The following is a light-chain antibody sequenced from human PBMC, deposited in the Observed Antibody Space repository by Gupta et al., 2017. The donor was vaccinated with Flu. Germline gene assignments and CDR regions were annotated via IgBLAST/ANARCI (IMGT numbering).Light chain of an antibody. V-gene: IGLV1-47*01. CDR2: RND. CDR3: ATWDDSLSGRV. Sequence: SNSNVGNNYLYWYQQLPGTAPKLLVYRNDQRPSGVPDRFSGSKSGTSASLAISGPRSEDEADYYCATWDDSLSGRVFGGGTKLTVL. CDR1: NSNVGNNY. J-gene: IGLJ3*02.